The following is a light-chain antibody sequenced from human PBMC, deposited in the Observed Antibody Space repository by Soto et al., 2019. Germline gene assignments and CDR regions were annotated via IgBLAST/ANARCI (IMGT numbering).Light chain of an antibody. CDR2: EVS. Sequence: QSVLTQPASVSGSPGQSITISCTGTRSDVGDYNYVSWYQQHPGKAPNLMIYEVSNRPSGVSNRFSGSKSGNTASLTISGLQAEDEADYYCGSYASNIYVFGTGTKV. J-gene: IGLJ1*01. CDR3: GSYASNIYV. V-gene: IGLV2-14*01. CDR1: RSDVGDYNY.